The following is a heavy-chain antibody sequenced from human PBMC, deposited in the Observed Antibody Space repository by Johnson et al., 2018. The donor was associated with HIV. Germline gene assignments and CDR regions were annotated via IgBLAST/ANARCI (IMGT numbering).Heavy chain of an antibody. CDR1: GLIFTRSW. J-gene: IGHJ3*02. D-gene: IGHD3-3*01. CDR3: ARVGAITIFGVVIIDDAFDI. Sequence: EKLVESGGGVVQPGGSLRLSCAASGLIFTRSWMHWVRQAPGKGLVWVARSNSDGSNTTYADSVKGRFPISRDNAKNTLYLQMHNLRAEDTAVYYCARVGAITIFGVVIIDDAFDIWGQGTMVTVSS. V-gene: IGHV3-74*02. CDR2: SNSDGSNT.